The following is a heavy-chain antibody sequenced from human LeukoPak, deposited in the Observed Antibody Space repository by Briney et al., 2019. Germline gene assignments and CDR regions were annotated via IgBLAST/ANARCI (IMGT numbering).Heavy chain of an antibody. D-gene: IGHD1-20*01. Sequence: ASVKVSRKASGGTFSSYAISWVRQAPGQGLEWMGGIIPIFGTANYAQKFQGRVTITADESTSTAYMELGSLRSEDTAVYYCARDRGYNWNYDAFDIWGQGTMVTVSS. CDR3: ARDRGYNWNYDAFDI. J-gene: IGHJ3*02. CDR2: IIPIFGTA. V-gene: IGHV1-69*13. CDR1: GGTFSSYA.